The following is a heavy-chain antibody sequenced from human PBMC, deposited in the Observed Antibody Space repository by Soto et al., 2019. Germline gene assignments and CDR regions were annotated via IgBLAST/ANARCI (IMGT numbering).Heavy chain of an antibody. D-gene: IGHD5-12*01. V-gene: IGHV4-34*01. Sequence: PSETLSLTCGVYGGSFSVFYWSWIRQPPGKGLEWIGEINHSGSTNYNPSLKSRVTISVDTSKNQFSLKLSSVTAADTGVYYCASMWSGYNSHWGQGTLVTVSS. CDR3: ASMWSGYNSH. CDR2: INHSGST. CDR1: GGSFSVFY. J-gene: IGHJ4*02.